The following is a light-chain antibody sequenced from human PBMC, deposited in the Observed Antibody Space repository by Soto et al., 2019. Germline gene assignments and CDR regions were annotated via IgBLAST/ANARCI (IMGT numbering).Light chain of an antibody. Sequence: EIVLTQSPATLSLSPGERATLSCRASQSVRNDLVWYHQKPGQAPRVLIYSASNRATGIPARFSGSGSGTDFTFTISSLEPEDFAVYYCQQRTNWPPTFGGGTKVEMK. CDR3: QQRTNWPPT. CDR1: QSVRND. V-gene: IGKV3-11*01. J-gene: IGKJ4*01. CDR2: SAS.